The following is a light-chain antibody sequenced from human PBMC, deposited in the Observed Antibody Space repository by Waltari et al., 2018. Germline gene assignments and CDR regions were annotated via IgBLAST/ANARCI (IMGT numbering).Light chain of an antibody. CDR2: WAS. J-gene: IGKJ1*01. V-gene: IGKV4-1*01. Sequence: DIVMTQSPDSLAVSLGERAAINCKSRQSVLHSSNNKNYLAWFQQKPGQPPKLLIYWASTRESGIPDRFSGSGSGPDFTFTIRSLQAEDVAVYYCQQYYSSPRTFGQGTKVEIK. CDR3: QQYYSSPRT. CDR1: QSVLHSSNNKNY.